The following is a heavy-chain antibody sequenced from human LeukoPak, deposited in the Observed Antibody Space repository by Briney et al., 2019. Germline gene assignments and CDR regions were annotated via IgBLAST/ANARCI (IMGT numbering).Heavy chain of an antibody. CDR2: INPSGGST. J-gene: IGHJ6*03. V-gene: IGHV1-46*01. Sequence: GASGKVCCKASGYILTSYNVHWVRQAPGQGREGVGIINPSGGSTSYAQKFQGRVTMTEDTSTDTAYMELSSLRSEDTAVYYCATGTMQYSSPPWYSYYYMDVWGKGTTVTVSS. CDR1: GYILTSYN. D-gene: IGHD6-6*01. CDR3: ATGTMQYSSPPWYSYYYMDV.